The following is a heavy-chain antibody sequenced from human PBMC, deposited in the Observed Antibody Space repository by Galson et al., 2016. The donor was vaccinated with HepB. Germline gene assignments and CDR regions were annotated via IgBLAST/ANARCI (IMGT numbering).Heavy chain of an antibody. CDR1: GDSVSSNSAA. V-gene: IGHV6-1*01. CDR3: ARVRCSTFRCQNWFDP. CDR2: TYYRSKWYN. Sequence: CAISGDSVSSNSAAWTWIRQSPLRGLEWQGRTYYRSKWYNDYAVSVKSRITIHPDTSKNQFSLQLNSVTPEDTAVYYCARVRCSTFRCQNWFDPWGQGTLVTVSS. J-gene: IGHJ5*02. D-gene: IGHD2/OR15-2a*01.